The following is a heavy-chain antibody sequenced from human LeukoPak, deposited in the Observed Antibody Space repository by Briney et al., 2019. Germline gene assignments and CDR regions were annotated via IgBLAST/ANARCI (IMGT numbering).Heavy chain of an antibody. Sequence: GESLKISCKGSGYSFTSYWIGWVRQMPGKGLEWMGIIYPGDSDTRYSPSFQGQVTISADKSISTAYLQWSSLKASDTAMYYCARHPLGVVGATGERDYWGQGTLVTVSS. J-gene: IGHJ4*02. CDR2: IYPGDSDT. V-gene: IGHV5-51*01. CDR3: ARHPLGVVGATGERDY. D-gene: IGHD1-26*01. CDR1: GYSFTSYW.